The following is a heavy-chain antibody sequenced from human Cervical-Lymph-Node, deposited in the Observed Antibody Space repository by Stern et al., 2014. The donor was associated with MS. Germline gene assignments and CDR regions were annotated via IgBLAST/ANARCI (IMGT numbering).Heavy chain of an antibody. Sequence: VQLXXXGGGVVQPGRSLRLSCEASGFSFSSYGIHWVRQAPGKGXXXXXXISDNGSNAHYGVAVEGRFTVSRDNSKNMXLLHMNSLSAEDTAVYYCVTGRGYMSGQPXXDYWGQGALVTVTS. CDR3: VTGRGYMSGQPXXDY. V-gene: IGHV3-30*03. CDR1: GFSFSSYG. J-gene: IGHJ4*02. D-gene: IGHD5-18*01. CDR2: ISDNGSNA.